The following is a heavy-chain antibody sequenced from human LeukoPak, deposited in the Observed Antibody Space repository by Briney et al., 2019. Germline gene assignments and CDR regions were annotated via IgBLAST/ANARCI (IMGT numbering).Heavy chain of an antibody. D-gene: IGHD3-22*01. V-gene: IGHV4-4*07. Sequence: PSETLSLTCTVSGGSISSYYWSWIRQPAGKGLEWIGRIYTSGSTNYNPSLKSRVTISVDTSKNQFSLKLSSVTAADTAVYYCAGNYYYDSSGYDFDYWGQGTLVTVSS. CDR1: GGSISSYY. CDR2: IYTSGST. CDR3: AGNYYYDSSGYDFDY. J-gene: IGHJ4*02.